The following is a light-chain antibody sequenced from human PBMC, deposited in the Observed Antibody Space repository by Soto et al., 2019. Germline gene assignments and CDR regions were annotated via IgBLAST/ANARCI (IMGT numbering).Light chain of an antibody. CDR3: QHYNDWH. V-gene: IGKV3-15*01. CDR2: GAS. CDR1: ETVSGSY. J-gene: IGKJ4*01. Sequence: DIVLTQSPGALSLSPGERATLSCRASETVSGSYLAWYQQKPGQPPRLLIYGASTRATGIPARFSGSGFGTEFTLTISSLQSEDFAVYYCQHYNDWHFGGGTKVDIK.